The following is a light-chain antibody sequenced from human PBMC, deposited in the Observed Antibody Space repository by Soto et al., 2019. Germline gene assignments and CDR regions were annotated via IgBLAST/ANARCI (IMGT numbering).Light chain of an antibody. CDR2: EAS. CDR3: QQRSNWPPIT. J-gene: IGKJ5*01. V-gene: IGKV3-11*01. CDR1: QSVSSY. Sequence: EIVLTQSPATLSLSPGERATLSCRASQSVSSYLAWYQQKPGQAPRPIIYEASNRATCIPARFSGSGSGTDFTLTISSLEPEDFAVYYCQQRSNWPPITFGQGTRLEIK.